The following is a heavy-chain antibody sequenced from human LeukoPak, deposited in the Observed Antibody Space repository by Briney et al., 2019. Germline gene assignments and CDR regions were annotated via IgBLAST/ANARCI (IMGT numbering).Heavy chain of an antibody. CDR3: VKDIGSSWSLTLDY. V-gene: IGHV3-64D*06. CDR2: ISSNGGST. J-gene: IGHJ4*02. D-gene: IGHD6-13*01. Sequence: PGGSLRLSCSASGFTFSSYAMHWVRQAPGRGLEYVSAISSNGGSTYYADSVKGRFTISRDNSENTLYLQMSSLRAEDTAVYYCVKDIGSSWSLTLDYWGQGILVTVSS. CDR1: GFTFSSYA.